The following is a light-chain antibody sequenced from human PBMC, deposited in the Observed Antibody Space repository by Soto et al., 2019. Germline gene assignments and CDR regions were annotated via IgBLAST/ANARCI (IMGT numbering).Light chain of an antibody. J-gene: IGKJ2*01. Sequence: EIVLTQSPGTLSLSPGERATLSCRASQNISSNNLAWYQQKPGHAPRLLIYGASSRATGTPDRFSGSGSGTDFTLTITRLEPEDFAVFYCQQYGSSSSFGQGTTLEI. CDR2: GAS. CDR1: QNISSNN. V-gene: IGKV3-20*01. CDR3: QQYGSSSS.